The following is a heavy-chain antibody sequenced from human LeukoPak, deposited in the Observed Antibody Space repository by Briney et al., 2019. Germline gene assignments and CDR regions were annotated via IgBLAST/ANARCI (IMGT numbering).Heavy chain of an antibody. CDR2: ISGSGGST. J-gene: IGHJ4*02. CDR1: GFTFSSYG. Sequence: GGSLRLSCAASGFTFSSYGMSWVRQAPGKGLEWVSAISGSGGSTYYADSVKGRFTISRDNAKNSLYLQMNSLRAEDTAVYYCARDQGPLDYWGQGTLVTVSS. V-gene: IGHV3-23*01. CDR3: ARDQGPLDY.